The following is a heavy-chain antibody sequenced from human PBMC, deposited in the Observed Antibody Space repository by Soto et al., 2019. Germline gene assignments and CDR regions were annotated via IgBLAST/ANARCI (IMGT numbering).Heavy chain of an antibody. J-gene: IGHJ4*02. CDR1: GGTFSSYT. CDR3: ARRRNQGDLVAATFSDYFDY. CDR2: IIPILGIA. Sequence: QVQLVQYGAEVKKPGSSVKVSCKASGGTFSSYTISWVRQAPGQGLEWMGRIIPILGIANYAQKFQGRVTITADKSTSTAYMELSSLRSEDTAVYYCARRRNQGDLVAATFSDYFDYWGQGTLVTVSS. V-gene: IGHV1-69*02. D-gene: IGHD5-12*01.